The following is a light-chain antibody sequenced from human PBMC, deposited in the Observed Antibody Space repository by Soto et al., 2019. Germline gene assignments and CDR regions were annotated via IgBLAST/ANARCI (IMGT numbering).Light chain of an antibody. CDR2: TND. Sequence: QAVVTQPPSASGTPGQTITISCSGSTSNIGTNTVDWFQHLPGSAPKLLIYTNDQRPSGVPDRFSGSRSGTSASLAISGLQSEDEADYYCATWDDSVFVFGTGTKLTLL. CDR1: TSNIGTNT. CDR3: ATWDDSVFV. V-gene: IGLV1-44*01. J-gene: IGLJ1*01.